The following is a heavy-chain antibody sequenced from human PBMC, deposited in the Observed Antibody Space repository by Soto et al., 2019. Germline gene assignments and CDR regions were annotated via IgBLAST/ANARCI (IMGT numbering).Heavy chain of an antibody. J-gene: IGHJ4*02. V-gene: IGHV3-15*01. CDR2: IKSKSDGGTT. CDR1: GITFSNAW. Sequence: EVQLVESGGGLVKPGGSLRLSCGASGITFSNAWLNWVRQAPGKGLEWVGRIKSKSDGGTTDYAAPVKGRFTISRDDSKNTLYLQMNSLKTEDTAVYYCQGAHLDYWGQGTLVTVSS. CDR3: QGAHLDY.